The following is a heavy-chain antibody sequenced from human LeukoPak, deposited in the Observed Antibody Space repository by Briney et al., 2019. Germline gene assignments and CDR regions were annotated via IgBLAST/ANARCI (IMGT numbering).Heavy chain of an antibody. CDR1: GFTFIDYY. CDR2: ISSSGSTI. Sequence: GGSLRLSCAASGFTFIDYYMSGIRQAPGQGLDWVSFISSSGSTIYYADSVQGRFTISRDNAKNSLYPQMNSLRAEDTAVYYCARDRGLGEPTDYWGQGTLVTVSS. D-gene: IGHD3-16*01. V-gene: IGHV3-11*04. J-gene: IGHJ4*02. CDR3: ARDRGLGEPTDY.